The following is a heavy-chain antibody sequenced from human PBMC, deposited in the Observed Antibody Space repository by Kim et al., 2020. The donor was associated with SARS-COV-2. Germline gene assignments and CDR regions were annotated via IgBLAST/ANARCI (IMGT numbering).Heavy chain of an antibody. D-gene: IGHD3-10*01. CDR1: GFTFSSYW. V-gene: IGHV3-74*01. CDR2: INSDGSST. Sequence: GGSLRLSCAASGFTFSSYWMHWVRQAPGKGLVWVSRINSDGSSTSYADSVKGRFTISRDNAKNTLYLQMNSLRAEDTAVYYCARSKLYYYGSGSYYGAFDIWGQGKMVTVSS. J-gene: IGHJ3*02. CDR3: ARSKLYYYGSGSYYGAFDI.